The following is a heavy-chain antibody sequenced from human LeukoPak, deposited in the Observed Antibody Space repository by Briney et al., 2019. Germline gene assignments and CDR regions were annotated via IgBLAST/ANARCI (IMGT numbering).Heavy chain of an antibody. J-gene: IGHJ5*02. CDR2: IYPGDSDT. CDR3: ARRYDSSGFHNWFDP. Sequence: LGESLKISCKGSGYSFTSYWIGWVRQMPGKGLEWMGIIYPGDSDTRYSPSFQGQVTISADKSISTAYLQWSSLKASDTAMYYCARRYDSSGFHNWFDPWGQGTLVTVSS. D-gene: IGHD3-22*01. V-gene: IGHV5-51*01. CDR1: GYSFTSYW.